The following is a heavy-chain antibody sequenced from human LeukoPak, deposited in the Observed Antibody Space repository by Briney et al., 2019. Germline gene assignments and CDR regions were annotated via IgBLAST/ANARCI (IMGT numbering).Heavy chain of an antibody. D-gene: IGHD6-6*01. Sequence: ASVKVSCKASGGTFSTYVISWVRQAPGQGLEWMGWINPNSGGTNYAQKFQGRVTMTRDTSISTAYMELSRLRSDDTAVYYCARTSIAAYYFDYWGQGTLVTVSS. CDR2: INPNSGGT. CDR1: GGTFSTYV. J-gene: IGHJ4*02. CDR3: ARTSIAAYYFDY. V-gene: IGHV1-2*02.